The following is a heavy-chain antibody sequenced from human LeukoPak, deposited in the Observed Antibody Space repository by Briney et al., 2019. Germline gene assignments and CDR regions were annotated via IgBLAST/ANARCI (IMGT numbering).Heavy chain of an antibody. V-gene: IGHV4-39*01. CDR2: IYYSGST. CDR1: GGSISSSSYY. Sequence: KPSETLSLTCTVSGGSISSSSYYWGWIRQPPGKGLEWIGSIYYSGSTYYNPSLKSRVTISVDTSKNQFSLKLSPVTAADTAVYYCARRSLYSSSSYFDYWGQGTLVTVSS. J-gene: IGHJ4*02. D-gene: IGHD6-6*01. CDR3: ARRSLYSSSSYFDY.